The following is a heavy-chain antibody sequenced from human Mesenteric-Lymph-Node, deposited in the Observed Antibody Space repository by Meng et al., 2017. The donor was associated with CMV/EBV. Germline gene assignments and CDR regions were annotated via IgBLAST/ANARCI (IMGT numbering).Heavy chain of an antibody. CDR1: GFTFSSYG. CDR3: ARRDTALAQYYFDH. CDR2: INWNGGNT. D-gene: IGHD5-18*01. J-gene: IGHJ4*02. Sequence: GESLKISCAASGFTFSSYGMHWVRQVPGKGLEWVAGINWNGGNTDYGDSVKGRFTISRDNAKNSLYLQMNSLRAEDTALYYCARRDTALAQYYFDHWGQGTLVTVSS. V-gene: IGHV3-20*04.